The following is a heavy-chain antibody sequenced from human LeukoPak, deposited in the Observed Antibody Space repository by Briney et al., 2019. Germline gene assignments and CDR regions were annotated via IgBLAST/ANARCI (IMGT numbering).Heavy chain of an antibody. Sequence: GGSLRLSCVGTEFTFSDYGMRWLQEAHGKGPECVANIKQDGSEKDYVDALKGRFTISRYNAKNSLYLEMNRLIAEDTAVYYCARWLELMRNFDWWGQGTLVIVSS. J-gene: IGHJ4*02. D-gene: IGHD5-24*01. CDR3: ARWLELMRNFDW. CDR1: EFTFSDYG. V-gene: IGHV3-7*01. CDR2: IKQDGSEK.